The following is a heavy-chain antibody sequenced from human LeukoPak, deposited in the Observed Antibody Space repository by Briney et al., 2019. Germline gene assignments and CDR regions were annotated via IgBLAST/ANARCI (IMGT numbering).Heavy chain of an antibody. Sequence: PSGTLSLTCAVSGGSISSSNWWSWVRQPPGKGLEWIGEIHHSGSTNYNPSLKSRVTISVDKSKNQFSLKLSSVTAADTAVYYCARGSYYYGSGSLLYWGQGTLVTVSS. CDR3: ARGSYYYGSGSLLY. D-gene: IGHD3-10*01. V-gene: IGHV4-4*02. CDR1: GGSISSSNW. CDR2: IHHSGST. J-gene: IGHJ4*02.